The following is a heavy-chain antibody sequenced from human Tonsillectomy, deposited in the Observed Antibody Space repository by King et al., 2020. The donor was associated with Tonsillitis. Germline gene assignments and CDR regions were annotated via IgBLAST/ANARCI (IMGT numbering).Heavy chain of an antibody. J-gene: IGHJ6*02. V-gene: IGHV4-59*01. CDR2: IYYRGST. Sequence: VQLQESGPGLVKPSETLSLTCSVSGGSISSYYWSWIRQPPGKGLEWIGYIYYRGSTNYNPSLKSRVTISVDTSKNQFSLKLSSVTAADTAVYYCARDGGLAMTIRPLYYYYGMDVWGQGTTVTVSS. CDR1: GGSISSYY. CDR3: ARDGGLAMTIRPLYYYYGMDV. D-gene: IGHD4/OR15-4a*01.